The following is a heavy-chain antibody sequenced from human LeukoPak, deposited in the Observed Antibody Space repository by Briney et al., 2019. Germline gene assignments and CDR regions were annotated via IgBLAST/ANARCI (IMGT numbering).Heavy chain of an antibody. CDR2: ISAYNGNT. CDR1: GYTFTSYG. Sequence: ASVKVSCKASGYTFTSYGISWVRQAPGQGLEWMGWISAYNGNTNYAQKPQGRVTMTTDTSTSTAYMELRSLRSDDTAVYYCASGWAIMAGGAEYFQHWGQGTLVTVSS. J-gene: IGHJ1*01. D-gene: IGHD6-19*01. CDR3: ASGWAIMAGGAEYFQH. V-gene: IGHV1-18*01.